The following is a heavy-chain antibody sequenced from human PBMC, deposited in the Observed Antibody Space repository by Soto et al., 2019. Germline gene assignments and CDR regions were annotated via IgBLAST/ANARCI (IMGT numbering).Heavy chain of an antibody. CDR3: ACSRRPARLGPKGAIDY. J-gene: IGHJ4*02. Sequence: GGSLRLSCATSGFTFSNYWMHWVRQVPGRGLVWVSRIDTDGSTTSYADFAKGRFTISRDNAKSTLSLQMNSLRAEDTAIYYCACSRRPARLGPKGAIDYWGQGTLVTVSS. CDR2: IDTDGSTT. V-gene: IGHV3-74*01. CDR1: GFTFSNYW. D-gene: IGHD2-15*01.